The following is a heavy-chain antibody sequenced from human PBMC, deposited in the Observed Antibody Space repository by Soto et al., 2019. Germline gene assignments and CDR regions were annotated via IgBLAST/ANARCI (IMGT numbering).Heavy chain of an antibody. CDR3: ACSRRPARLGPKGAIDY. J-gene: IGHJ4*02. Sequence: GGSLRLSCATSGFTFSNYWMHWVRQVPGRGLVWVSRIDTDGSTTSYADFAKGRFTISRDNAKSTLSLQMNSLRAEDTAIYYCACSRRPARLGPKGAIDYWGQGTLVTVSS. CDR2: IDTDGSTT. V-gene: IGHV3-74*01. CDR1: GFTFSNYW. D-gene: IGHD2-15*01.